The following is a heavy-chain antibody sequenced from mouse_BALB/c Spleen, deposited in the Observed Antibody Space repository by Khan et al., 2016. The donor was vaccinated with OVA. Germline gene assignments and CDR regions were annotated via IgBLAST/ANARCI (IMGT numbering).Heavy chain of an antibody. CDR3: ARQPYYNYNIMDY. V-gene: IGHV2-6-1*01. D-gene: IGHD2-12*01. Sequence: QVQLKESGPGLVAPSQSLSITCTISGFSLTNYGVHWVRQPPGKGLEWLVVIWSDGSTTYNSAIKSRLTISKDNSKSQVFLKMNSRQTDDTAMYFCARQPYYNYNIMDYWGQGTSVTVSS. J-gene: IGHJ4*01. CDR1: GFSLTNYG. CDR2: IWSDGST.